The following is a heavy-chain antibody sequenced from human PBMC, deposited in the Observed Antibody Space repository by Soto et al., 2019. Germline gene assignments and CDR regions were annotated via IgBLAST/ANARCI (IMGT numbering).Heavy chain of an antibody. CDR3: ARERITYYDFWSGPSHYGMDV. CDR2: INHSGST. CDR1: GGSFSGYY. Sequence: PSETLSLTCAVYGGSFSGYYWSWIRQPPGKGLEWIGEINHSGSTNYNPSLKSRVTISVDTSKNQFSLKLSSVTAADTAVYYRARERITYYDFWSGPSHYGMDVWGQGTTVTVSS. D-gene: IGHD3-3*01. V-gene: IGHV4-34*01. J-gene: IGHJ6*02.